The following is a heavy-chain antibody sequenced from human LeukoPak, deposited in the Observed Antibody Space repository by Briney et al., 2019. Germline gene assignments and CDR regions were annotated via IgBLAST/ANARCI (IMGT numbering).Heavy chain of an antibody. Sequence: GGSLRLSCAASGFTFSSYEMNWVRRAPGKGLEWVSYISSSGSTIYYADSVKGRFTISRDNAKNSLYLQMNSLRAEDTAVYYCASGTYYYGSGLDYWGQGTLVTVSS. V-gene: IGHV3-48*03. CDR3: ASGTYYYGSGLDY. CDR1: GFTFSSYE. CDR2: ISSSGSTI. J-gene: IGHJ4*02. D-gene: IGHD3-10*01.